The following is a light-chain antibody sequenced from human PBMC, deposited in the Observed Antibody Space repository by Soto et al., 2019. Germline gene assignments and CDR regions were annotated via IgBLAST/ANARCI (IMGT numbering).Light chain of an antibody. CDR1: ASDIGGYNY. CDR3: SSYRSGSSPGV. V-gene: IGLV2-14*01. J-gene: IGLJ1*01. CDR2: EVS. Sequence: QSVLTQPASVSGSPGQSITISCTGTASDIGGYNYVSWYQQYPGKAPKLIIFEVSNRPSGVSNRFSGSKSGNTASLTISGLQAEDESDYYCSSYRSGSSPGVFGTGTKVTVL.